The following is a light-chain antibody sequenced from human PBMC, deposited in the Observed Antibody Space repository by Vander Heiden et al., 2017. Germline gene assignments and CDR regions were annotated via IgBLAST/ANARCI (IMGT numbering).Light chain of an antibody. J-gene: IGLJ2*01. V-gene: IGLV1-40*01. Sequence: QSVLTHPPSVSGAPGQRVTISCTGSSSNSGAGYEVHWYQQLPGTAPKLLIYYNNNRPSGVPDRFSGSKSGTSASLAITGLQAEDEADYYCQSYDSSLSGSEVFGGGTKLTVL. CDR2: YNN. CDR3: QSYDSSLSGSEV. CDR1: SSNSGAGYE.